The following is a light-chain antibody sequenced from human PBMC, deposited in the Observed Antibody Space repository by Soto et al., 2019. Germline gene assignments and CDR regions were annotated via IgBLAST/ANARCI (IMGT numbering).Light chain of an antibody. V-gene: IGKV1-5*01. J-gene: IGKJ1*01. Sequence: GDRVTITCRASKSISSWLXXYXXKXGXXXQXXXYDASSFESGVPSGFSGSGYGTEFTLTISSLQPDDFATYYCQQYNSYSWTFGQGTKVDIK. CDR2: DAS. CDR1: KSISSW. CDR3: QQYNSYSWT.